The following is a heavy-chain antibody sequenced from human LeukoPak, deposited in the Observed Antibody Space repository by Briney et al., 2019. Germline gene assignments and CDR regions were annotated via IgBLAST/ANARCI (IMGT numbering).Heavy chain of an antibody. Sequence: GGSLKISCQGSGSPFTSYWFGWAGQLHGKGLDWTGLIYPGDSDTTYSPSFQGQVTISDDKSISTAYLQWSSLKASDNAMYYSARQPRIVATIDYFDYGGQGTRSPSPQ. J-gene: IGHJ4*02. V-gene: IGHV5-51*01. CDR3: ARQPRIVATIDYFDY. CDR1: GSPFTSYW. D-gene: IGHD5-12*01. CDR2: IYPGDSDT.